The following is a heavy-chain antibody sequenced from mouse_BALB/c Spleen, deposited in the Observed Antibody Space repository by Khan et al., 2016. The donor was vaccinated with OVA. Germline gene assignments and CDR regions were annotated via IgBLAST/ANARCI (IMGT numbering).Heavy chain of an antibody. CDR2: ISSDGDYT. CDR1: GFTFSTYA. D-gene: IGHD2-1*01. V-gene: IGHV5-9-3*01. J-gene: IGHJ3*01. Sequence: EVALVESGGGLVKPGGSLKLSCAASGFTFSTYAMSWVRQTPEKRLEWVATISSDGDYTYFPDNVTGRFTISRDNAKNTLCLKMTSLRYEDTAMYYCARSPYGNFAYWGQGTLVTVAA. CDR3: ARSPYGNFAY.